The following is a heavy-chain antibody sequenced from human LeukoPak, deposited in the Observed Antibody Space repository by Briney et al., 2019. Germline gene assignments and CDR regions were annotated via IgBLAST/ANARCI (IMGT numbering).Heavy chain of an antibody. CDR1: GGSFSGYY. D-gene: IGHD3-10*01. CDR2: INHSGST. CDR3: ARGLRRYYGSGSYYNNNNWFDP. Sequence: PSETLSLTCAAYGGSFSGYYWSWIRQPPGKGLEWIGEINHSGSTNYNPSLKSRVTISVDTSKNQFSLKLSSVTAADTAVYYCARGLRRYYGSGSYYNNNNWFDPWGQGTLVTVSS. V-gene: IGHV4-34*01. J-gene: IGHJ5*02.